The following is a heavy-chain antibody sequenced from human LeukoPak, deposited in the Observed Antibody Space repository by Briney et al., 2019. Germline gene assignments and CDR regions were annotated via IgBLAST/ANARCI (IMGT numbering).Heavy chain of an antibody. CDR3: ARGGTIAAAATDY. CDR2: IKQDGSGK. CDR1: GFTFSSHW. V-gene: IGHV3-7*01. Sequence: GGPLRLSCAASGFTFSSHWMSWVREAPGKGLEWVANIKQDGSGKYDVDSVKGRFTIYRDNAKKSLYLQMNSLRAEDTAVYYCARGGTIAAAATDYWGQGTLVTVSS. D-gene: IGHD6-13*01. J-gene: IGHJ4*02.